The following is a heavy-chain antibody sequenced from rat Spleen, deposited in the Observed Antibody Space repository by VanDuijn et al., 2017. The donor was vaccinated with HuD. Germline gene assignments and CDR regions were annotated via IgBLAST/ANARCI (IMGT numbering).Heavy chain of an antibody. CDR2: ISYSGST. Sequence: EVQLQESGPALVKPSQSLSLTCSVTGYSITSNFWGWIRKFPGDKMEWMGYISYSGSTSYNPSLKSRISITRDTSKNQFFLQLNSVTTEDTATYYCASAGYNWFAYWGQGTLVTVSS. D-gene: IGHD4-3*01. CDR3: ASAGYNWFAY. CDR1: GYSITSNF. J-gene: IGHJ3*01. V-gene: IGHV3-1*01.